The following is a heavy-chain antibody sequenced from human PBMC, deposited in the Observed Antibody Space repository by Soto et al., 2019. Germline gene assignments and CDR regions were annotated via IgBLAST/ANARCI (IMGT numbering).Heavy chain of an antibody. CDR1: GGSFSGYY. V-gene: IGHV4-34*01. J-gene: IGHJ4*02. CDR3: ASFAAAGTPFDY. Sequence: PSETLSLTCAVYGGSFSGYYWSWIRQPPGKGLEWIGEINHSGSTNYNPSLKSRVTISVDTSKNQFSLKLSSVTAADTAVYYCASFAAAGTPFDYWGPGTLVTVSS. CDR2: INHSGST. D-gene: IGHD6-13*01.